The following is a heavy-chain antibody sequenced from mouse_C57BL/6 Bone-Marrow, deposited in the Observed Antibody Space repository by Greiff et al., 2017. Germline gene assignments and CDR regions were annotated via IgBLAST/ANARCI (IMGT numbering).Heavy chain of an antibody. V-gene: IGHV1-81*01. CDR3: ASYYGSSYPAWFAY. D-gene: IGHD1-1*01. Sequence: QVQLQQSGAELARPGASVKLSCKASGYTFTSYGISWVKQRTGQGLEWIGEIYPRSGNTYYNEKFKGKATLTAGKSSSTAYMEIRSLTSEDSAVYFCASYYGSSYPAWFAYWGQGTLVTVSA. CDR2: IYPRSGNT. CDR1: GYTFTSYG. J-gene: IGHJ3*01.